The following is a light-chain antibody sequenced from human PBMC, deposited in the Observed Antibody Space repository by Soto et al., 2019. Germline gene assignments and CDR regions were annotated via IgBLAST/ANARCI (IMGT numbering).Light chain of an antibody. CDR2: DVS. J-gene: IGLJ3*02. CDR1: SSDVGGYNY. CDR3: CSYAGSNTSV. Sequence: QSALTQPRSVSGSPGQSVTISCTGTSSDVGGYNYVSWYQQHPGKAPKLMIYDVSKRPSGAPDRFSGSKSGNTASLTISGLQAEDEADYYCCSYAGSNTSVFGGGTKLTVL. V-gene: IGLV2-11*01.